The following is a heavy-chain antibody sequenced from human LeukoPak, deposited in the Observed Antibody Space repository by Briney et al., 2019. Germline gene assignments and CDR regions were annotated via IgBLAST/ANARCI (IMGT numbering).Heavy chain of an antibody. J-gene: IGHJ6*03. D-gene: IGHD6-13*01. V-gene: IGHV3-74*01. CDR3: AREEDHSSSWLLYYYYYMDV. CDR2: INSDGSST. CDR1: GFTFSRYW. Sequence: PGGSLRLSCAASGFTFSRYWMHWVRQAPGKGLVWVSHINSDGSSTSYADSVRGRFTISRDNAKNTLYLQMNSLRAEDTAVYYCAREEDHSSSWLLYYYYYMDVWGKGTTVTVSS.